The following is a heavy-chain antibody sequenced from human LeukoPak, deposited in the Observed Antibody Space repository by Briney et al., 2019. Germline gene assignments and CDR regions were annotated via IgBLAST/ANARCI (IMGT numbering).Heavy chain of an antibody. CDR2: IRSKANSYAT. D-gene: IGHD5-12*01. V-gene: IGHV3-73*01. CDR1: GFTFSGSA. CDR3: AKDIGGGYSGPFDY. J-gene: IGHJ4*02. Sequence: GGSLKLSCAASGFTFSGSAMHWVRQASGKGLEWVGRIRSKANSYATAYAASVKGRFTISRDDSKNTAYLQMNSLRAEDTALYYCAKDIGGGYSGPFDYWGQGTLVTVSS.